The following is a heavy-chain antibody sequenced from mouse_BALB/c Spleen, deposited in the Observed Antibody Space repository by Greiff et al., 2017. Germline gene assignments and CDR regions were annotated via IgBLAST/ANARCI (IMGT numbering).Heavy chain of an antibody. V-gene: IGHV2-6-7*01. J-gene: IGHJ4*01. Sequence: VQLQQSGPGLVAPSQSLSITCTVSGFSLTGYGVNWVRQPPGKGLEWLGMIWGDGSTDYNSALKSRLSISKDNSKSQVFLKMNSLQTDDTARYYCARDLGGNLYYYAMDYWGQGTSVTVSS. CDR2: IWGDGST. CDR3: ARDLGGNLYYYAMDY. CDR1: GFSLTGYG. D-gene: IGHD1-1*02.